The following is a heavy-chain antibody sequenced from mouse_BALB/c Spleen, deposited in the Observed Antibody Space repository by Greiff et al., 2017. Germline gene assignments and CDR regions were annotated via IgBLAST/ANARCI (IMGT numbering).Heavy chain of an antibody. J-gene: IGHJ4*01. CDR1: GYTFTDYA. CDR2: ISTYYGDA. V-gene: IGHV1S137*01. CDR3: ARPLLPLYAMDY. Sequence: QVQLQQSGAELVRPGVSVKISCKGSGYTFTDYAMHWVKQSHAKSLEWIGVISTYYGDASYNQKFKGKATMTVDKSSSTAYMELARLTSEDSAIYYCARPLLPLYAMDYWGQGTSVTVSS. D-gene: IGHD2-1*01.